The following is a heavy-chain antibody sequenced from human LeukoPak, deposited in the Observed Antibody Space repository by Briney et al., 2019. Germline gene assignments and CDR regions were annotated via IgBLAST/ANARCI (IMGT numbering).Heavy chain of an antibody. Sequence: PSETLSLTCAVYGGSFSGYYWSWIRQPPGKGLEWIGYIYYSGSTNYNPSLKSRVTISVDTSKNQFSLKLSSVTAADTAVYYCARYQYSGSYFWRFDYWGQGTLVTVSS. CDR2: IYYSGST. V-gene: IGHV4-59*01. CDR3: ARYQYSGSYFWRFDY. D-gene: IGHD1-26*01. CDR1: GGSFSGYY. J-gene: IGHJ4*02.